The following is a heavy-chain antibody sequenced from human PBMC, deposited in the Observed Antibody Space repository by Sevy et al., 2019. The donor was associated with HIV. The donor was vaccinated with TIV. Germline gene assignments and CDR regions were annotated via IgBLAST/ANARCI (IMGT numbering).Heavy chain of an antibody. J-gene: IGHJ4*02. CDR2: LSFGCGEI. Sequence: GGSLRLSCAASAFTFSKYSMSWVRQPPGKGLEWVSTLSFGCGEINYADSVKGRFTISRDNSKSSVYLQMNNLRPEDTAVYCCAREGCTKPHDYWGQGTLVTVSS. D-gene: IGHD2-8*01. V-gene: IGHV3-23*01. CDR3: AREGCTKPHDY. CDR1: AFTFSKYS.